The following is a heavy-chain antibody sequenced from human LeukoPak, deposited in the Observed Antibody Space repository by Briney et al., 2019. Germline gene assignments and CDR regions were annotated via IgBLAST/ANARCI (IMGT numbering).Heavy chain of an antibody. D-gene: IGHD3-22*01. CDR1: GFTFSSYG. V-gene: IGHV3-30*18. J-gene: IGHJ4*02. CDR3: AKGIDSSGYWADY. CDR2: ISYDGGDK. Sequence: GGSLRLSCAASGFTFSSYGMHWVRQAPGKGLEWVVVISYDGGDKYYADSVKGRFTISRDNSKNTLYMQMNSLRAEDTAVYYCAKGIDSSGYWADYWGQGTLVTVSS.